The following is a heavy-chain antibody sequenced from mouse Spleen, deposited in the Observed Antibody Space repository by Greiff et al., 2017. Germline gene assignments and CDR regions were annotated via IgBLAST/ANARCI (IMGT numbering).Heavy chain of an antibody. CDR3: ARPTVVPYYAMDY. J-gene: IGHJ4*01. Sequence: VKLMESGPELVKPGASVKISCKASGYAFSSSWMNWVKQRPGKGLEWIGRIYPGDGDTNYNGKFKGKATLTADKSSSTAYMQLSSLTSEDSAVYFCARPTVVPYYAMDYWGQGTSVTVSS. V-gene: IGHV1-82*01. CDR2: IYPGDGDT. D-gene: IGHD1-1*01. CDR1: GYAFSSSW.